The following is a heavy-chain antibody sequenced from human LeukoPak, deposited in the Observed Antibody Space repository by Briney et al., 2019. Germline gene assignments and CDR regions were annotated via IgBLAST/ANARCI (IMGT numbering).Heavy chain of an antibody. J-gene: IGHJ4*02. CDR1: GFTFSSYA. Sequence: GGSLGLSCAASGFTFSSYAMSWVRQAPGKGLEWVSAISGSGGSTYYADSVKGRFTISRDNSKNTLYLQMNSLRAEDTAVYYCAKDVAWLVDWPFFDYWGQGTLVTVSS. D-gene: IGHD6-19*01. CDR2: ISGSGGST. CDR3: AKDVAWLVDWPFFDY. V-gene: IGHV3-23*01.